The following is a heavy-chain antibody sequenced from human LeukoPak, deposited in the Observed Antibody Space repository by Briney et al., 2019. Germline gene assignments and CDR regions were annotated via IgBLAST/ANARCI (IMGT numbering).Heavy chain of an antibody. CDR1: GGSITSYY. J-gene: IGHJ5*02. CDR2: VFYGGTT. V-gene: IGHV4-59*01. CDR3: ARDAGGGDS. D-gene: IGHD2-21*01. Sequence: TSETLSLTCNVSGGSITSYYWSWIRQPPGKGLEWMGYVFYGGTTNYNPSLKNRVTISVDTSNNQFSLTLSSVTAADTAVFLCARDAGGGDSWGQGTLVTVSS.